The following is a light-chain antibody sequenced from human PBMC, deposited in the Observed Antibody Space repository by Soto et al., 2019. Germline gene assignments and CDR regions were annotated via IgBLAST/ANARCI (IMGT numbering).Light chain of an antibody. J-gene: IGLJ1*01. V-gene: IGLV2-11*01. CDR1: SSDVGGYNY. CDR3: CSYAGSHTYV. CDR2: DVS. Sequence: QSVLTQPRSVSGSPGQSVTISCTGXSSDVGGYNYVSWYQQHPGKAPKLMIYDVSKRPSGVPDRFSGSKSGNTASLTISGLQAEDEADYYCCSYAGSHTYVFGTGTKVTVL.